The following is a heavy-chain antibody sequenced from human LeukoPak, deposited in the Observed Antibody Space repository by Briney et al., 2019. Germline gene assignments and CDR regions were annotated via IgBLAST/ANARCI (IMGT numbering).Heavy chain of an antibody. J-gene: IGHJ4*02. D-gene: IGHD1-26*01. CDR3: ARVQNEWQLLPGFDY. CDR1: GFTFTRYW. CDR2: INTDGSST. Sequence: GGSLRLSCAASGFTFTRYWMHWVRQAPGKGLVWVSRINTDGSSTAYADSVKGRFTISRDNAKNTVYLQMNRLRAEDTAVYYCARVQNEWQLLPGFDYWDQGTLVTVSS. V-gene: IGHV3-74*01.